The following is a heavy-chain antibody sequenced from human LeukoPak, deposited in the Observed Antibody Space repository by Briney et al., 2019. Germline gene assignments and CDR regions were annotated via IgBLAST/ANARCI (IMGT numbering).Heavy chain of an antibody. D-gene: IGHD6-13*01. Sequence: GGSLRLSCAASGFTFSTYWMTWVRQAPGKGLEWVANMKGDGSEIYYVDSVKGRFTISRDNAKNLLYLQMNSLRAEDTAVYYCARTKDSSSWYPDAFDIWGQGTMVTVSS. J-gene: IGHJ3*02. CDR1: GFTFSTYW. CDR2: MKGDGSEI. CDR3: ARTKDSSSWYPDAFDI. V-gene: IGHV3-7*01.